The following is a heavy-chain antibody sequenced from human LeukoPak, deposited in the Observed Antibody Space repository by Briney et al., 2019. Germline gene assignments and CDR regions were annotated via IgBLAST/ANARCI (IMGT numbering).Heavy chain of an antibody. CDR1: GFSINHYY. CDR2: IYTGGST. Sequence: GGSLRLSCAASGFSINHYYMTWIRQTPGKGLDWVSVIYTGGSTDYGDSVKGRFTISRDNSKNTLYLQMNSLRADDTAIYYCARGQSYCGADCYSDWGQGTLVTVSS. V-gene: IGHV3-66*01. CDR3: ARGQSYCGADCYSD. D-gene: IGHD2-21*02. J-gene: IGHJ4*02.